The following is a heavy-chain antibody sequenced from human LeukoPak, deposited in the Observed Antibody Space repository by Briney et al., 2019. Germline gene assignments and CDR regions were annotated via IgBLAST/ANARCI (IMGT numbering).Heavy chain of an antibody. Sequence: GESLKISCKGSGYSFTSYWIGWVRQMPGKGLEWMGSIYPGDSDTRYSPSFQGQVTISADKSISTAYLQWSSLKASDTAMYYCARQVYYDSSGYPFDYWGQGTLVTVSS. D-gene: IGHD3-22*01. V-gene: IGHV5-51*01. J-gene: IGHJ4*02. CDR2: IYPGDSDT. CDR3: ARQVYYDSSGYPFDY. CDR1: GYSFTSYW.